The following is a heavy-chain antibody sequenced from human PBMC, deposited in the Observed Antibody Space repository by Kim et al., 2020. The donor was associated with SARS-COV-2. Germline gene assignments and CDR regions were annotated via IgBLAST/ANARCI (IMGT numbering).Heavy chain of an antibody. CDR2: ISYDGSNK. D-gene: IGHD3-22*01. J-gene: IGHJ4*02. V-gene: IGHV3-30*18. CDR1: GFTFSSYG. CDR3: AKDLWGEYYYDSSGHPRPFDY. Sequence: GGSLRLSCAASGFTFSSYGMHWVRQAPGKGLEWVAVISYDGSNKYYADSVKGRFTISRDNSKNTLYLQMNSLRAEDTAVYYCAKDLWGEYYYDSSGHPRPFDYWGQGTLVTVSS.